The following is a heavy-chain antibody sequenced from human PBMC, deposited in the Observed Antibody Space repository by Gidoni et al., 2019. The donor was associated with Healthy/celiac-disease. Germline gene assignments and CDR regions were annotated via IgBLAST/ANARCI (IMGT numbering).Heavy chain of an antibody. CDR1: GFTFSSYG. CDR2: ISYDGSNK. CDR3: ASQAGPPNAYYYYGMDV. Sequence: QVQLVESGGGVVQPGGSLRLSCAASGFTFSSYGMHWVRQAPGKGLEWVAVISYDGSNKYYADSVKGRFTISRDNSKNTLYLQMNSLRAEDTAVYYCASQAGPPNAYYYYGMDVWGQGTTVTVSS. V-gene: IGHV3-30*03. J-gene: IGHJ6*02. D-gene: IGHD3-10*01.